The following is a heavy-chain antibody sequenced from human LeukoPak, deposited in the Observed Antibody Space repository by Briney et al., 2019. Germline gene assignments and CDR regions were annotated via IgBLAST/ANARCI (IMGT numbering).Heavy chain of an antibody. CDR1: GFTFSSYW. D-gene: IGHD1-26*01. Sequence: SGGSLRLSCAASGFTFSSYWMSWVRQAPGKGLEWVANIKQDGSEKYYVGSVKGRFTISRDNAKNSLYLQMNSLRAEDTAVYYCARVRGGSYYAAFDIWGQGTMVTVSS. CDR3: ARVRGGSYYAAFDI. V-gene: IGHV3-7*01. J-gene: IGHJ3*02. CDR2: IKQDGSEK.